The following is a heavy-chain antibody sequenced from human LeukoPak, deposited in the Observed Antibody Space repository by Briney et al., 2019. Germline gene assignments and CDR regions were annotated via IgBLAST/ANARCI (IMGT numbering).Heavy chain of an antibody. J-gene: IGHJ6*03. Sequence: ASVTVSCKVSGYTLTELSMHWVRQAPGKGREWMGGFDPEDGETIYAQKFQGRVTMTEDTSTDTAYMELSSLRSEDTAVYYCATSRYYYYYMDVWGKGTTVTVSS. CDR1: GYTLTELS. CDR2: FDPEDGET. CDR3: ATSRYYYYYMDV. V-gene: IGHV1-24*01.